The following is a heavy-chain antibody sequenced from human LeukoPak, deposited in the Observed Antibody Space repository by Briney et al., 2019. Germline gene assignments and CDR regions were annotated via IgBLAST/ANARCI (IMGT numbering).Heavy chain of an antibody. Sequence: QPGGSLRLSCAASGFTFSSFWMHWVRQAPGKGLVWVSRINSVGSSTSYADSVKGRFTISRDNAKNTLYLQMNSLRAEDTAVYYCANQLRAFGSDSWGQGTLVTVSS. D-gene: IGHD2-2*01. CDR1: GFTFSSFW. V-gene: IGHV3-74*01. CDR2: INSVGSST. CDR3: ANQLRAFGSDS. J-gene: IGHJ4*02.